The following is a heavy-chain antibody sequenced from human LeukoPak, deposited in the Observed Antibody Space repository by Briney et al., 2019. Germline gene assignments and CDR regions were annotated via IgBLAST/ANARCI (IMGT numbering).Heavy chain of an antibody. V-gene: IGHV3-66*01. CDR1: GFTVSSNY. J-gene: IGHJ3*02. Sequence: PGGSLRLSCAASGFTVSSNYMSWVRQAPGKGLEGVSIIYSGGSTYYADSVKGRFTISRDNSKNTLYLQMNSLRAEDTAAYYCARDISSGYYDAFDIWGQGTMVTVSS. CDR3: ARDISSGYYDAFDI. CDR2: IYSGGST. D-gene: IGHD3-22*01.